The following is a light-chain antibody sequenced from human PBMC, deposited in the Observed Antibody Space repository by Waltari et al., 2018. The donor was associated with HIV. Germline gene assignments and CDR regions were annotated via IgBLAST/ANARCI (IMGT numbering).Light chain of an antibody. Sequence: QSVLTQPPSTSGTPGQRVAIPCSGSSSDIGANYVYGYQQFPEAAPKALICGRNLRPSGVPVRCSGSNSCTSASLAITVLRSEDEADYYCAAWDDSLSNWVFGGGTKLTGL. CDR2: GRN. CDR3: AAWDDSLSNWV. J-gene: IGLJ3*02. V-gene: IGLV1-47*01. CDR1: SSDIGANY.